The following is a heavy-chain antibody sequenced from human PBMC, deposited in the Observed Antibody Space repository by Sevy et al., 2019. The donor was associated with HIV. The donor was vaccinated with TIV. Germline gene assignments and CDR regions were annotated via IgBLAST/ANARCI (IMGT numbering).Heavy chain of an antibody. D-gene: IGHD5-12*01. CDR3: ASEYSIAAVFDY. V-gene: IGHV3-7*01. CDR1: GFIFNSYW. CDR2: IKEDGSEE. Sequence: GGSLRLSCEGSGFIFNSYWMSWVRQAPGKGLEWVANIKEDGSEENYVDSVKGRFTISRDNAKNSVYLEMNSLRVEDTAVYFCASEYSIAAVFDYWGQGTRVTVSS. J-gene: IGHJ4*02.